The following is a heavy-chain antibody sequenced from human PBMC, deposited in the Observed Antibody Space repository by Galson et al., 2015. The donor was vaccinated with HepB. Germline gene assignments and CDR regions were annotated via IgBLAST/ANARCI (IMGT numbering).Heavy chain of an antibody. D-gene: IGHD2-2*01. J-gene: IGHJ4*02. V-gene: IGHV3-23*01. CDR3: AKLRPYCTSISCYQKPYFDY. CDR1: GLTFNGYA. Sequence: SLRLSCAASGLTFNGYAMAWVRQAPGKGLKWVSSISGGDGITDYADSVKGRFTISRDDARNTLYLQMNSLRVDDTAIYYCAKLRPYCTSISCYQKPYFDYWGQGTLVTVSS. CDR2: ISGGDGIT.